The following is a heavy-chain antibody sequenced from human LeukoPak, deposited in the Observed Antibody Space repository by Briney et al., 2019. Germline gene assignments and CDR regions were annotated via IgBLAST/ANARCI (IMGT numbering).Heavy chain of an antibody. CDR2: ISPDGSIA. Sequence: PGGSLRLSCAASGFTLSSYWLHWVRQAPGEGLVWVSQISPDGSIATYADSVKGRFTISRDNFKNTIYLQINSLKAEDTAVYYCARGCRATRCPADYWGQGSLVTVSS. D-gene: IGHD2-2*01. J-gene: IGHJ4*02. CDR3: ARGCRATRCPADY. CDR1: GFTLSSYW. V-gene: IGHV3-74*01.